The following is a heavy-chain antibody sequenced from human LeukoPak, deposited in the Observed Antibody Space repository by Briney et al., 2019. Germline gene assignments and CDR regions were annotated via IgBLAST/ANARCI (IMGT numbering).Heavy chain of an antibody. V-gene: IGHV4-39*07. J-gene: IGHJ4*02. CDR3: ARDMVAAAGDFDY. CDR1: GGSISTSSYY. Sequence: SETLSLTCTVSGGSISTSSYYWRWIRQPPGKGLEWIGSIYHSGSTHYNPSLKSRVTISVDTSKNQFSLKLSSVTAADTAVYYCARDMVAAAGDFDYWGQGTLVTVSS. CDR2: IYHSGST. D-gene: IGHD6-13*01.